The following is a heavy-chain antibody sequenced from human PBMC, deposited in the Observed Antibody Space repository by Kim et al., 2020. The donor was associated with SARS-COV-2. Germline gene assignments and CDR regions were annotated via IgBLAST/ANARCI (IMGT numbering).Heavy chain of an antibody. CDR1: GGSISSSSYY. CDR2: IYYSGST. D-gene: IGHD3-10*01. CDR3: ARQTLSSWSGAHGLWFDP. Sequence: SETLSLTCTVSGGSISSSSYYWGWIRQPPGKGLEWIGSIYYSGSTYYNPSLKSRVTISVDTSKNQFSLKLSSVTAADTAVYYCARQTLSSWSGAHGLWFDPWGQGTLVTVSS. V-gene: IGHV4-39*01. J-gene: IGHJ5*02.